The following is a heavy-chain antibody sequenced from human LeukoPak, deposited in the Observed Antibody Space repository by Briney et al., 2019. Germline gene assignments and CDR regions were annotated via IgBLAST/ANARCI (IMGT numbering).Heavy chain of an antibody. D-gene: IGHD1-26*01. Sequence: ASVKVSCKASGYTFTSYGISWVRQAPGQGLEWMGWISAYNGNTNYAQKLQGRVTMTTDTSTSTAYMELRSLRSDDTAVYYCTRVRVGSYVQGAFDAWGQGTKIIVSS. CDR3: TRVRVGSYVQGAFDA. V-gene: IGHV1-18*01. CDR1: GYTFTSYG. CDR2: ISAYNGNT. J-gene: IGHJ3*01.